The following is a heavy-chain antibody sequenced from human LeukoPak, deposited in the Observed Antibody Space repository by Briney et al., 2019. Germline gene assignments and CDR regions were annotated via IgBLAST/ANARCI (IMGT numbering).Heavy chain of an antibody. Sequence: GRSLRLSCAASGFTFSSYGMHWVRQAPGKGLEWVAVISYDGSNKYYADSVKGRFTISRDNSKNTLYLQMNSLRAEDTAVYYCARGRTEGDYWGQGTLVTVSS. CDR3: ARGRTEGDY. CDR1: GFTFSSYG. CDR2: ISYDGSNK. V-gene: IGHV3-30*03. J-gene: IGHJ4*02.